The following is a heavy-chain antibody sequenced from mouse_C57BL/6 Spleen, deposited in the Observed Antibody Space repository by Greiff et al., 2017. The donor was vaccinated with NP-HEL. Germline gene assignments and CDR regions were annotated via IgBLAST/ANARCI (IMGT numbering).Heavy chain of an antibody. Sequence: EVKLQESGPGLVKPSQSLSLTCSVTGYSITSGYYWNWIRQFPGNQLEWMGYISYDGSNNYNPSLKNRISITRDTSKNQFFLKLNSVTTEDTATYYCARGLIYYGSSLDYWGQGTTLTVSS. D-gene: IGHD1-1*01. V-gene: IGHV3-6*01. CDR1: GYSITSGYY. CDR3: ARGLIYYGSSLDY. CDR2: ISYDGSN. J-gene: IGHJ2*01.